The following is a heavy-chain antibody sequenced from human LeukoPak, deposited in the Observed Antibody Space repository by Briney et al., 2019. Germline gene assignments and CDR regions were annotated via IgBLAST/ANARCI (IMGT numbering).Heavy chain of an antibody. CDR1: GSTFDDHG. CDR3: ARTETLWFGELFPDY. J-gene: IGHJ4*02. D-gene: IGHD3-10*01. CDR2: IKQDGSEK. V-gene: IGHV3-7*01. Sequence: GGSLRLSCAASGSTFDDHGKSWVRQAPGKGLEWVANIKQDGSEKYYVDSVKGRFTISRDNAKNSLYLQMNSLRAEDTAVYYCARTETLWFGELFPDYWGQGTLVTVSS.